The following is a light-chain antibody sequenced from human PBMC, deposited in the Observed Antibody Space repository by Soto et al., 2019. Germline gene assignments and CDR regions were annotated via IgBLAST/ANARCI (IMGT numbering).Light chain of an antibody. CDR1: QTVSSS. Sequence: EIVLTQSPITLSLSPGERATLSFGASQTVSSSLAWYQQKPGQAPRLLIYDASNRATGIPARFSGSGSGTDFTLTISSLEPEDFAVYYCQQRSNWPWTFGQGTKVDIK. V-gene: IGKV3-11*01. CDR3: QQRSNWPWT. CDR2: DAS. J-gene: IGKJ1*01.